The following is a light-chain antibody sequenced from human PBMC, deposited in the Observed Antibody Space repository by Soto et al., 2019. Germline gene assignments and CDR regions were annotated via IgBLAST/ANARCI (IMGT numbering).Light chain of an antibody. CDR1: RTDVGAYEY. CDR3: CSFAGTYTLYV. J-gene: IGLJ1*01. V-gene: IGLV2-11*01. CDR2: DVS. Sequence: QSVLTQPRSVSGSPGQSVTISCTGTRTDVGAYEYVSWYQQRPGTAPKLIIFDVSQRPSGVPDRFSGSKSGNTASLTISGLRAEDEAAYYCCSFAGTYTLYVFGTGTKVTVL.